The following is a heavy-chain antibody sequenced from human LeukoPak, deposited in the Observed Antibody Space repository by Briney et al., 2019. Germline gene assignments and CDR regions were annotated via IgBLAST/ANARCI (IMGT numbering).Heavy chain of an antibody. CDR3: ARDRDGTAYYPLDF. Sequence: GGSLRLSCAASGFISSSYAMHWVRQAPGKGLEWVAVISYDGSNKYYADSVKGRFTISRDNSKNSLYLQMNSLRAEDTAVYYCARDRDGTAYYPLDFRGQGTLVTVSS. D-gene: IGHD3-22*01. V-gene: IGHV3-30-3*01. J-gene: IGHJ4*02. CDR1: GFISSSYA. CDR2: ISYDGSNK.